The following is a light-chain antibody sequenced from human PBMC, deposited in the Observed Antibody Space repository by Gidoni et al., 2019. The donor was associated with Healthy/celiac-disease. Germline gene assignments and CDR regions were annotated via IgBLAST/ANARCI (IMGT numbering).Light chain of an antibody. CDR3: QQYYSYPF. J-gene: IGKJ4*01. V-gene: IGKV1-8*01. Sequence: AIRITQSPSSLSASTGDRVTITYRASQGISSYLAWYQQKPGKAPKLLIYAASTLQSGVPSRFSGSGSGTDFTLTISCLQSEYFATYYCQQYYSYPFFGGGTKVEIK. CDR2: AAS. CDR1: QGISSY.